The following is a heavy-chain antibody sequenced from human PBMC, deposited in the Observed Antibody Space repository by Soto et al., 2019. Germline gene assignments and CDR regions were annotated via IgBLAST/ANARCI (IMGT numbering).Heavy chain of an antibody. CDR3: ARHPSEGRVGNRFES. Sequence: EVQLVESGGGLVKPGGSLRLSCAASGFTFSRYGMNWLRQAPGKGLEWVASISSSTSYVYYADSVKGRFSTSRDNAKNILYVETYARGTEDPAVYYGARHPSEGRVGNRFESWGQGTLVTSSS. CDR2: ISSSTSYV. D-gene: IGHD2-2*01. CDR1: GFTFSRYG. J-gene: IGHJ5*01. V-gene: IGHV3-21*06.